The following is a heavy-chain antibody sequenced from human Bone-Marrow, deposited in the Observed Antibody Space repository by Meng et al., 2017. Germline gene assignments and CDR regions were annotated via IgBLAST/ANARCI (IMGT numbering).Heavy chain of an antibody. CDR2: INSDGSST. Sequence: GESLKISCAASGFTFSSYWMHWVRQAPGKGLVWVSRINSDGSSTSYADSAKGRFTISRDNAKNTLYLQMNSLRAEDTAVYYCARVYYDSSGYPGYWGQGTLVTVSS. V-gene: IGHV3-74*01. CDR3: ARVYYDSSGYPGY. D-gene: IGHD3-22*01. CDR1: GFTFSSYW. J-gene: IGHJ4*02.